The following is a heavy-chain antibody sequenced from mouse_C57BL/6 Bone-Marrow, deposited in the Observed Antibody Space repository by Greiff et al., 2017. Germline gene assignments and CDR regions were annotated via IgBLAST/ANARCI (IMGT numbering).Heavy chain of an antibody. J-gene: IGHJ2*01. Sequence: QVQLQQSGAELVRPGASVTLSCKASGYTFTDYEMHWVKQTPVPGLEWIGAIDPETGGTAYNQKFKGKAILTADKSSSTAYMELRSLTSEDSAVYYCTRKGGSSLDDWGQGTTLTVSS. CDR3: TRKGGSSLDD. CDR2: IDPETGGT. V-gene: IGHV1-15*01. D-gene: IGHD1-1*01. CDR1: GYTFTDYE.